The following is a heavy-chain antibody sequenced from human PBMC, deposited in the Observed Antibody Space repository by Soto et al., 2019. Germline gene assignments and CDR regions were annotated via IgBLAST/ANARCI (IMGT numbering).Heavy chain of an antibody. CDR3: ARVRSRYDLSYYGVDV. V-gene: IGHV6-1*01. CDR2: TYYRSKWYN. D-gene: IGHD5-12*01. J-gene: IGHJ6*02. Sequence: PSQTLSLTCAISGDIVSSNNAAWNWIRQSPSRGLEWLGRTYYRSKWYNDYAASVKGRITINPDTSTNHISLQLNSVTPEDTAVYYCARVRSRYDLSYYGVDVWGQGTTVTVSS. CDR1: GDIVSSNNAA.